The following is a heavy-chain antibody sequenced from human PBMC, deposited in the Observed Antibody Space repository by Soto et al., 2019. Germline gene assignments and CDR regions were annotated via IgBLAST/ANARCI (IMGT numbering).Heavy chain of an antibody. CDR2: INAGNGNT. D-gene: IGHD3-22*01. Sequence: SLKVSCEASGYTLTSYGIHWVRQAPGQRLEWTGWINAGNGNTKYSEKFQGRVTITRDTSASTAYLELSSLRSEDTAVYYCARDPNDSSAYYHHYYYGMDVWGQGTTVTASS. CDR3: ARDPNDSSAYYHHYYYGMDV. V-gene: IGHV1-3*01. J-gene: IGHJ6*02. CDR1: GYTLTSYG.